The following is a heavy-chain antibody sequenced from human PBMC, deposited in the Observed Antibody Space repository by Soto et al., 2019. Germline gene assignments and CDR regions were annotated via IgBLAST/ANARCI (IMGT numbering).Heavy chain of an antibody. V-gene: IGHV3-43*01. CDR3: ARETLSFGSALDV. CDR1: GFRFDDYN. CDR2: ITWNGGNK. Sequence: GSLRLSCAASGFRFDDYNMHWVRQAPGKGLEWVSLITWNGGNKYYEDSVKGRFTISRDGTTQSVSLQMTSLKREDTGVYYCARETLSFGSALDVWGQGTTVTVSS. D-gene: IGHD3-3*01. J-gene: IGHJ6*02.